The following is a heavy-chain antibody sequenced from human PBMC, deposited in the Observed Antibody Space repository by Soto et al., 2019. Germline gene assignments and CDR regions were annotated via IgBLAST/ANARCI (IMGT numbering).Heavy chain of an antibody. Sequence: SETLYLTCTVSGGSISSYYWSWIRQPPGKGLEWIGYIYYSGGTNYNPSLKSRVTISVDTSKNQFSLKLSSVTAADTAVYYCARGYCSGGSCYSHYGWFDPWGQGTLVTVSS. D-gene: IGHD2-15*01. V-gene: IGHV4-59*01. CDR1: GGSISSYY. CDR3: ARGYCSGGSCYSHYGWFDP. CDR2: IYYSGGT. J-gene: IGHJ5*02.